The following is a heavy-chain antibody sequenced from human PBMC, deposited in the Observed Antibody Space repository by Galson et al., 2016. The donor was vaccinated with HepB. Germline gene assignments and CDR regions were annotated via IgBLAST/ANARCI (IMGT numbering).Heavy chain of an antibody. D-gene: IGHD3-10*01. Sequence: SLRLSCAASGFTFSQYWMTWVRQAPGKGLEYVATIKEDGGEKYYVDSVKGRFTISRDNAKNSLYLQMNSLRAEDTAMYYCARDSGCSGEKGCYFDYWGQGTLVTGSS. CDR2: IKEDGGEK. CDR3: ARDSGCSGEKGCYFDY. CDR1: GFTFSQYW. V-gene: IGHV3-7*01. J-gene: IGHJ4*02.